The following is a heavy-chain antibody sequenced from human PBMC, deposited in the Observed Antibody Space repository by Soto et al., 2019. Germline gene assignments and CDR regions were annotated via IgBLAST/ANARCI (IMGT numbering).Heavy chain of an antibody. CDR1: GFTFSRHW. V-gene: IGHV3-7*01. Sequence: GGSLRLSCTASGFTFSRHWMNWVRQAPGKGLEWVANIKEDGGEEYYVDSVKGRFTISRDNAKNSLYLQMNSLRDEDTAVYYCARGRGWRLYGMDVWGQGTAVTVSS. D-gene: IGHD2-21*02. CDR3: ARGRGWRLYGMDV. CDR2: IKEDGGEE. J-gene: IGHJ6*02.